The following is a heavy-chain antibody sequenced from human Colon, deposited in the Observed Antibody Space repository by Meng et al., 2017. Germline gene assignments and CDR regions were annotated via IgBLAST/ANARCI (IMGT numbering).Heavy chain of an antibody. CDR2: INTDGSST. V-gene: IGHV3-74*01. CDR3: AKDLYYGSKDY. J-gene: IGHJ4*02. Sequence: EVQRFDAGGGFVPPGGSRGLSCSASGFTFSNYWMHWVRQAPGKGPVWVSNINTDGSSTHYAASVRGRFTISRDNAKNTLYLQMNSLRAEDTAVYYCAKDLYYGSKDYWGQGTLVTVSS. CDR1: GFTFSNYW. D-gene: IGHD3-10*01.